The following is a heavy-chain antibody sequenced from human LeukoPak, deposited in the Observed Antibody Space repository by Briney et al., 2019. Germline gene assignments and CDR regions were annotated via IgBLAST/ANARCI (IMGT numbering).Heavy chain of an antibody. D-gene: IGHD5-18*01. Sequence: GGSLRLSCAASGFIFSNYAMIWVRQAPGKGLEWVSTIGGRGGNIYYAESVKGRFTISRDNSKNTLFLQMNSLRADDTAVYYCASDSYADSGAFDIWGQGTMVTVSS. J-gene: IGHJ3*02. CDR2: IGGRGGNI. V-gene: IGHV3-23*01. CDR1: GFIFSNYA. CDR3: ASDSYADSGAFDI.